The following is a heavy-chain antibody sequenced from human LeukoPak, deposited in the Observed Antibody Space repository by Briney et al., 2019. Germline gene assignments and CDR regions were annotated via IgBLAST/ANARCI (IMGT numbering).Heavy chain of an antibody. CDR3: ARVTVAGSEGGDDAFDI. V-gene: IGHV1-69*05. J-gene: IGHJ3*02. D-gene: IGHD6-19*01. Sequence: ASVKVSCKASGGTFSSYAISWVRQAPGQGLEWMGGIIPIFGTANYAQKFQGRVTITTDESTSTAYMELSSLRSEDTAVYYCARVTVAGSEGGDDAFDIWGQGTMVTVSS. CDR1: GGTFSSYA. CDR2: IIPIFGTA.